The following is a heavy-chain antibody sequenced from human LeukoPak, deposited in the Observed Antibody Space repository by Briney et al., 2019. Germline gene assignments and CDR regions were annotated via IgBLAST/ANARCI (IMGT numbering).Heavy chain of an antibody. Sequence: PSETLSLTCTVSGGSISSGGYYWSWIRQHPGKGLEWIGYIYYSGSTYYSPSLKSRVTISVDTSKNQFSLKLSSVTAADTAVYYCARELYCGGDCYSGFDYWGQGTLVTVSS. CDR3: ARELYCGGDCYSGFDY. D-gene: IGHD2-21*02. CDR1: GGSISSGGYY. J-gene: IGHJ4*02. CDR2: IYYSGST. V-gene: IGHV4-31*03.